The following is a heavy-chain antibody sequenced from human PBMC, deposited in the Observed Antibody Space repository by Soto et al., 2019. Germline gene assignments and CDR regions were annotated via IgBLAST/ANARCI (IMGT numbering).Heavy chain of an antibody. CDR1: GGSIDSGGYY. J-gene: IGHJ4*02. Sequence: QVQLQESGPGLVKPSQTLSLSCIVSGGSIDSGGYYWSWIRQHPGKGLEWIGYIYYSGTTYYNASLKSRLTISIDRSKNQFSLNLTSVTAAETAVYYCARAGAYGDSLFDHWGQGTLVTVSS. CDR3: ARAGAYGDSLFDH. CDR2: IYYSGTT. D-gene: IGHD4-17*01. V-gene: IGHV4-31*02.